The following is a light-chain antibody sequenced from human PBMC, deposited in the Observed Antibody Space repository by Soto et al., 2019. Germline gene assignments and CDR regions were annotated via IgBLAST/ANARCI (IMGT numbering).Light chain of an antibody. CDR2: GAS. Sequence: DIILTQSPAIVSVSPGERATLSCRASRSVSTNLAWYQHKHGQAPRLLIYGASTRVTDIPARFSGSGSGTDFTLTINYLKSEDFGVYYCQQYDKSLPPVTFGGGTKVVI. CDR3: QQYDKSLPPVT. CDR1: RSVSTN. J-gene: IGKJ4*01. V-gene: IGKV3-15*01.